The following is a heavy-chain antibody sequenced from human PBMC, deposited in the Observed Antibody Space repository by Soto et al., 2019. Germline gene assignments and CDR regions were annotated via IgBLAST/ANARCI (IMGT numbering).Heavy chain of an antibody. CDR1: GYTFTTYA. J-gene: IGHJ4*02. CDR3: ARDPCIIRCPDS. V-gene: IGHV1-3*01. Sequence: QVQLVQSGAEVKKPGASVKVSCKASGYTFTTYAMHWVRQAPGQRFEWMGWINAGNGNTKYSQKFQGRVTITTDTSASTAYMELSSLRSDDTAVYYCARDPCIIRCPDSWGQGTLVTVSS. CDR2: INAGNGNT. D-gene: IGHD2-15*01.